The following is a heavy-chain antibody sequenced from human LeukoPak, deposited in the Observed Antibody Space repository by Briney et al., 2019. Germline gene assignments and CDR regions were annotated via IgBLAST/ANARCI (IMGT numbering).Heavy chain of an antibody. CDR2: IYHSGST. J-gene: IGHJ4*02. CDR3: ARLERPYYFDY. Sequence: KPSETLSLTCAVSGYSISSGYHWGWIRQPPGKGLEWIGSIYHSGSTYYNPSLKSRVTISVDTSKSQFSLKLSSVTAADTAVYYCARLERPYYFDYWGQGTLVTVSS. V-gene: IGHV4-38-2*01. D-gene: IGHD1-1*01. CDR1: GYSISSGYH.